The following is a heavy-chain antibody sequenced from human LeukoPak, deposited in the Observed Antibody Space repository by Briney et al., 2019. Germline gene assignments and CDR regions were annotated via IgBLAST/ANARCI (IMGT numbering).Heavy chain of an antibody. CDR3: AKKKGFITMVRGVIVGSGAFGSFDY. J-gene: IGHJ4*02. D-gene: IGHD3-10*01. CDR2: ISYDGSNK. V-gene: IGHV3-30*04. Sequence: PGGSLRLSCAASGFTFSSYAMHWVRQAPGKGLEWVAVISYDGSNKYYADSVKGRFTISRDNSKNTLYLQMNSLRAEDTAVYYCAKKKGFITMVRGVIVGSGAFGSFDYWGQGTLVTVSS. CDR1: GFTFSSYA.